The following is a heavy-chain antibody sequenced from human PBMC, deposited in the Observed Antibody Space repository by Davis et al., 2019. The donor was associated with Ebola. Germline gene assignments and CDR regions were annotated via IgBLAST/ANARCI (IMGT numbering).Heavy chain of an antibody. D-gene: IGHD3-3*01. Sequence: GESLKISCAASGFTFSDYYMSWIRQAPGKGLEWVSYISSSGSTIYYADSVKGRFTISRDNAKNSLYLQMNSLRAEDTAVYYCARAHDTIFGVVIIRDYYYYGMDVWGQGTTVTVSS. CDR2: ISSSGSTI. CDR1: GFTFSDYY. CDR3: ARAHDTIFGVVIIRDYYYYGMDV. J-gene: IGHJ6*02. V-gene: IGHV3-11*04.